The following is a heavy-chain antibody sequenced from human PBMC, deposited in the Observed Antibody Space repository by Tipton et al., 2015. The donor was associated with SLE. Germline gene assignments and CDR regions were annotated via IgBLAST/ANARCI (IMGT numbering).Heavy chain of an antibody. J-gene: IGHJ4*02. CDR3: AREAPTTLFDY. D-gene: IGHD1-7*01. CDR1: GGSVSSNNY. V-gene: IGHV4-61*01. CDR2: IYASGTT. Sequence: TLSLTCTVSGGSVSSNNYWGWIRQPPGKGLEWIGYIYASGTTNYNPSLKSRVTISVDTSKNQFSLKLSSVTAADTAVYYCAREAPTTLFDYWGQGTLVTVSS.